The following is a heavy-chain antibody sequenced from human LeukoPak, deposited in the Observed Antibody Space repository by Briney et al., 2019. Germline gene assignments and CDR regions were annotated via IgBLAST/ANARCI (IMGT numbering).Heavy chain of an antibody. CDR3: ARDGAVAGFVYDY. V-gene: IGHV3-66*01. CDR2: IYSGGST. J-gene: IGHJ4*02. D-gene: IGHD6-19*01. CDR1: GFTFSTYG. Sequence: GGSLRLSCAAAGFTFSTYGMHWVRQAPGKGLEWVSLIYSGGSTYSADSVKGRFTISRDNSKNTVYLQMNNLRVEDTAVYYCARDGAVAGFVYDYWGQGTLVTVSS.